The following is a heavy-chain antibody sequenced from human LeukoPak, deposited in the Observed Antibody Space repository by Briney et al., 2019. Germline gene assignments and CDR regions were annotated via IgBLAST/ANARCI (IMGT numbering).Heavy chain of an antibody. V-gene: IGHV5-51*01. J-gene: IGHJ5*02. CDR3: ARHVGGPPGNSSFVRFDP. CDR2: IYPGDSDT. CDR1: GYIFTTYW. Sequence: GESPKISCKGSGYIFTTYWIDWVRQVPGKGLEWMGIIYPGDSDTRYSPSFQGQVTISVDKSINTAYLQWRSLKASDTAMYYCARHVGGPPGNSSFVRFDPWGQGTLVTVSS. D-gene: IGHD1-7*01.